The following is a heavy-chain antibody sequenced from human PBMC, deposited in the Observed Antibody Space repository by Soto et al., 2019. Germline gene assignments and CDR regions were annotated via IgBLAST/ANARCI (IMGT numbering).Heavy chain of an antibody. V-gene: IGHV4-34*01. Sequence: SETLSLTCAVYCGSFSGHSWTWIRQSPGKGLEWIGDINHSGRVNYSPSLKSRVTISLDTSKNQFSLTPSAVTAADTAMYYCSTRAYDTNGYYRFDPWGQGTLVTVSS. CDR2: INHSGRV. J-gene: IGHJ5*01. D-gene: IGHD3-22*01. CDR3: STRAYDTNGYYRFDP. CDR1: CGSFSGHS.